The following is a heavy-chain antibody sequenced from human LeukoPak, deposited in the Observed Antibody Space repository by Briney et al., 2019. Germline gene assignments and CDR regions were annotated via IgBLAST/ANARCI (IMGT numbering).Heavy chain of an antibody. CDR3: ARDDYGFYCYGMDV. D-gene: IGHD4-17*01. Sequence: PGRSLRLSCAASGFTFSSYGMHWVRQAPGKGLEWVAVIWYDGSNKYYADSVKGRFTISRDNSKNTLYLQMNSLRAEDTAVYYCARDDYGFYCYGMDVWGQGTTVTVSS. CDR2: IWYDGSNK. V-gene: IGHV3-33*01. CDR1: GFTFSSYG. J-gene: IGHJ6*02.